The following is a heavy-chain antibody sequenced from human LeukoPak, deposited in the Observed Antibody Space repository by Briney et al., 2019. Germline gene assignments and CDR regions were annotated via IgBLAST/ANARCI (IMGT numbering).Heavy chain of an antibody. Sequence: ASVKVSCKASGYTFTGYYMHWVRQAPGQGLEWMGWINPNSGGTNYAQKFQGRVTMTRDTSISTAYMELSGLRSDDTAVYYCARDQWERLGYFDLWGRGTLVTVSS. CDR1: GYTFTGYY. V-gene: IGHV1-2*02. CDR2: INPNSGGT. D-gene: IGHD1-26*01. CDR3: ARDQWERLGYFDL. J-gene: IGHJ2*01.